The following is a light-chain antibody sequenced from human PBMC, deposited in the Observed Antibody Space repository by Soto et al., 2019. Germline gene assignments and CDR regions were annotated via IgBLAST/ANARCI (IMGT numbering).Light chain of an antibody. J-gene: IGKJ5*01. CDR2: AAS. CDR1: QSVSSTY. Sequence: EIVLTQSPGTLSLSPGERAALSCRASQSVSSTYLAWYQQKRGQAPRLLIYAASSRAPGIPDTFSGSGSGTDFTLTISRLEPEDFAVYYCQQYGSSPITFGQGTRLEIK. V-gene: IGKV3-20*01. CDR3: QQYGSSPIT.